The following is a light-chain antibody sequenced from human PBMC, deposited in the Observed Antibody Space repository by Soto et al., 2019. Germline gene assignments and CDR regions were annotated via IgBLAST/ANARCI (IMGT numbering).Light chain of an antibody. CDR1: QSVSSY. Sequence: EIVLTQSPATLSLSPGERATLSCRASQSVSSYLAWYQQKPGQAPRLLIYDTSNRANGIPARFSGSGSGTDFNPTISGLETEAFALYYCQERSNWRFTFGPGTKVDIK. J-gene: IGKJ3*01. V-gene: IGKV3-11*01. CDR3: QERSNWRFT. CDR2: DTS.